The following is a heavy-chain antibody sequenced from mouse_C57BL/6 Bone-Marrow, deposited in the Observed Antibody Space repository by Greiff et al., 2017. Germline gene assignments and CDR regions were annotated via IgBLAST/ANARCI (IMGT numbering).Heavy chain of an antibody. V-gene: IGHV14-4*01. CDR2: LDPENGDT. CDR1: GFNIKDDY. J-gene: IGHJ2*01. D-gene: IGHD1-1*01. CDR3: TTWGSSFYFDY. Sequence: EVQLQQSGAELVRPGASVKLSCTASGFNIKDDYMHWVKQRPEQGLEWIGWLDPENGDTEYASKFQGKATITADTSSNTAYLQLSSLTSEDTAVYYCTTWGSSFYFDYWGQGTTLTVSS.